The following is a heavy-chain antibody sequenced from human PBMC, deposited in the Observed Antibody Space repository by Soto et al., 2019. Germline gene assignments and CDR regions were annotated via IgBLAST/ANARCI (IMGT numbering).Heavy chain of an antibody. CDR1: GYTFTGYY. D-gene: IGHD6-6*01. J-gene: IGHJ6*02. V-gene: IGHV1-2*04. CDR3: ARSSIAARPNYYGMDV. Sequence: QVQLVQSGAEVKKPGASVKVSCKASGYTFTGYYMHWVRQAPGQGLERMGWINPNSGGTNYAQKFQGWVTMTRDTSISTAYMELSRLRSDDTAVYYCARSSIAARPNYYGMDVWGQGTTVTVSS. CDR2: INPNSGGT.